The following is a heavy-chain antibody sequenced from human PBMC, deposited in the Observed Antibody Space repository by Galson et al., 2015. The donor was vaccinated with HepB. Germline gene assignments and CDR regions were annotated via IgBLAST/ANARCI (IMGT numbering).Heavy chain of an antibody. D-gene: IGHD5-24*01. Sequence: SVKVSCKASGGTFSSYAISWVRQAPGQGLEWMGGIIPIFGTANYAQKFQGRVTITADESTSTAYMELSSLRSEDTAVYYCARDASHEMATTLYYFDYWGQGTLVTVSS. CDR1: GGTFSSYA. CDR3: ARDASHEMATTLYYFDY. V-gene: IGHV1-69*13. CDR2: IIPIFGTA. J-gene: IGHJ4*02.